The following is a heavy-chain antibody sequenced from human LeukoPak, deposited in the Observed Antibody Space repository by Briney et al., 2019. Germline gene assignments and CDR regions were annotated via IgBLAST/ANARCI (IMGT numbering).Heavy chain of an antibody. CDR1: GGSISSGGYY. CDR2: IYYSGST. D-gene: IGHD3-22*01. CDR3: ARRDPIDYSDSGGPLGGDGLDI. J-gene: IGHJ3*02. V-gene: IGHV4-31*03. Sequence: SETLSLTCTVSGGSISSGGYYWSWIRQHPGKGLEWIGYIYYSGSTYYNPSLKSRVTISVDTSKNQFSLKLSSVTAADTAVYYCARRDPIDYSDSGGPLGGDGLDIWGQGTMVTVSS.